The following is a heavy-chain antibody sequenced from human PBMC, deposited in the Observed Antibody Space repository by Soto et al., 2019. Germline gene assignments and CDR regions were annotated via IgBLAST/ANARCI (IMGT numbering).Heavy chain of an antibody. CDR1: GFTFSSYS. CDR2: ISSHVSNL. J-gene: IGHJ5*02. V-gene: IGHV3-48*02. D-gene: IGHD2-15*01. Sequence: GGSLRLSCAASGFTFSSYSMNWVRQAPGKGLEWISYISSHVSNLYYAGSLKGRFTVSREDAGNSLYFQMNSLREEDTAVYYCVRDGSSNLYLNWFDPWGQGTLVAVSS. CDR3: VRDGSSNLYLNWFDP.